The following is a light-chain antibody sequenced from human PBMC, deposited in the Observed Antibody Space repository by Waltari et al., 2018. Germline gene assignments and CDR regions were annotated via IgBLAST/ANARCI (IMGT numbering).Light chain of an antibody. CDR1: QSVSTN. J-gene: IGKJ2*01. V-gene: IGKV3D-15*01. Sequence: ETVMTQSPTTLSLSPGDRATLSCRASQSVSTNLAWYQQKPGQAPRLLIYGASIRATGVPARFSGRGAGTEFTLTISSLQSEDFAVCYCQQYNNWPPYIFGQGSQLEI. CDR2: GAS. CDR3: QQYNNWPPYI.